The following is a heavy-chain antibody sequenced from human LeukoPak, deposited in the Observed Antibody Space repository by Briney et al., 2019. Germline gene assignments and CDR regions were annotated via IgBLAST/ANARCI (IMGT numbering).Heavy chain of an antibody. CDR3: ARRPYSDSSGRLSDV. J-gene: IGHJ6*02. Sequence: GGSLRLSCAASGFTFSSYAMSWVRQAPGKGLEWVSAISGSGGSTYYADSVRGRFTISRDNAKNSLYLQMNSLRDEDTAVYYCARRPYSDSSGRLSDVWGQGTTVTVSS. D-gene: IGHD3-22*01. V-gene: IGHV3-23*01. CDR2: ISGSGGST. CDR1: GFTFSSYA.